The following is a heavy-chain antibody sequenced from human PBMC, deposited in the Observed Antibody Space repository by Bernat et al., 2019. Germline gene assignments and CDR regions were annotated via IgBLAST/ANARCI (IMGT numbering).Heavy chain of an antibody. Sequence: QLQLQESGPGLVKPSETLSLTCTVSGGSISSSSYYWGWIRQPPGKGLEWIGSIYYSGSTYYNPSRKSRVTISVDTSKNQFSLKLSSVTAADTAVYYCARGQNYYGSGSLWGGGAFDIWGQGTMVTVSS. D-gene: IGHD3-10*01. J-gene: IGHJ3*02. CDR2: IYYSGST. CDR3: ARGQNYYGSGSLWGGGAFDI. CDR1: GGSISSSSYY. V-gene: IGHV4-39*01.